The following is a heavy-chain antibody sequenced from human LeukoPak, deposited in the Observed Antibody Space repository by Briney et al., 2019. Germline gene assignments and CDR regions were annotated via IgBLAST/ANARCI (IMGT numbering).Heavy chain of an antibody. CDR1: GFTFSSYG. J-gene: IGHJ6*03. V-gene: IGHV3-30*18. D-gene: IGHD3-9*01. CDR2: ISYDGSNK. CDR3: AKGEKPVEFDWLLSGNYYYYYYMDV. Sequence: PGRSLRLSCAASGFTFSSYGMHWVRQAPGKGLEWVAVISYDGSNKYYADSVKGRFTISRDNSKNTLYLQMNSLRAEDTAAYYCAKGEKPVEFDWLLSGNYYYYYYMDVWGKGTTVTVSS.